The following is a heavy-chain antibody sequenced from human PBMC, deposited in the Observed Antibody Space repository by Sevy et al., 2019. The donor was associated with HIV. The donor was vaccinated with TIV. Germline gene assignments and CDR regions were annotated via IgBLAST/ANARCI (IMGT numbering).Heavy chain of an antibody. CDR1: GYTFTRYG. D-gene: IGHD3-22*01. V-gene: IGHV1-18*01. J-gene: IGHJ6*02. Sequence: ASVKVSCKASGYTFTRYGITWVRQPTGQGLEWMGWTNAYNGKTNYAQKVQGRVTMTTDMSTSTAYMELRSLKSDDTAMYYCARKRNNYGSSGDPKGMDVWGQGTTVTGS. CDR3: ARKRNNYGSSGDPKGMDV. CDR2: TNAYNGKT.